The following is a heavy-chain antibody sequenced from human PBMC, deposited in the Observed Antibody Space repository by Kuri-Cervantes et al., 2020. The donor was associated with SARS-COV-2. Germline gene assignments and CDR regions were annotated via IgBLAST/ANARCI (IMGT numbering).Heavy chain of an antibody. V-gene: IGHV3-23*01. CDR3: AKVQQLGSSWYWFDP. J-gene: IGHJ5*02. Sequence: GESLKISCAASGFTVSTYTMNWVRQAPGKGLEWVSAISGSGGSTYYADSVKGRFTISRDNSKNTLYLQMNSLRAEDTAVYYCAKVQQLGSSWYWFDPWGQGTLVTVSS. CDR1: GFTVSTYT. D-gene: IGHD6-13*01. CDR2: ISGSGGST.